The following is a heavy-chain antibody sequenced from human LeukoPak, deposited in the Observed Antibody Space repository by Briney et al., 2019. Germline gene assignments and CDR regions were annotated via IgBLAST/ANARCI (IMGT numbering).Heavy chain of an antibody. CDR2: IKEDGSEK. V-gene: IGHV3-7*01. CDR3: ARALVIDY. CDR1: GFTFSNYW. Sequence: GGSPRLSCAASGFTFSNYWMTWVRQAPGKGLEWVANIKEDGSEKYYVDSVKGRFTISRDNAKNSLYLQMNSLKAEDTAVYYCARALVIDYWGQGTLVTVSS. J-gene: IGHJ4*02. D-gene: IGHD2-21*01.